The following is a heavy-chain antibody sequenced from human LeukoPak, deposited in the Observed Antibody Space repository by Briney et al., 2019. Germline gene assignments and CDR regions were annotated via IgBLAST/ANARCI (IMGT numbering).Heavy chain of an antibody. V-gene: IGHV4-39*01. CDR3: ARHGSTDYFDY. D-gene: IGHD2-2*03. Sequence: PSETLSLTCAVSGGSISSSTSYWGWIRQPPGKGLEWIGRIYYSGSTFYNPYLKSRVTISVDTSKNQFSLRLSSVTAADTAVYYCARHGSTDYFDYWGQGTLVTVSS. CDR2: IYYSGST. J-gene: IGHJ4*02. CDR1: GGSISSSTSY.